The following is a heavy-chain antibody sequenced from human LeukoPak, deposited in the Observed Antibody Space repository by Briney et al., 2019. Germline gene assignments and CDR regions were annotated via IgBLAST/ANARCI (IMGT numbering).Heavy chain of an antibody. J-gene: IGHJ4*02. CDR2: INSDGSST. CDR3: ARTPYSGSYVDY. D-gene: IGHD1-26*01. V-gene: IGHV3-74*01. Sequence: GESLRLSCAASGFTFSSYWMHWVRQAPGKGLVWVSRINSDGSSTSYADSVKGRFTISRDNAKNTLYLQMTSLRAEDTAVYYCARTPYSGSYVDYWGQGTLVTVSS. CDR1: GFTFSSYW.